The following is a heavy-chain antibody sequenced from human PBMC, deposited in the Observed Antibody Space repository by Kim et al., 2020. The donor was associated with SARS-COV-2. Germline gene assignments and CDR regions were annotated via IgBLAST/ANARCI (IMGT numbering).Heavy chain of an antibody. D-gene: IGHD4-4*01. J-gene: IGHJ4*02. CDR1: GFIFSNYA. V-gene: IGHV3-23*01. CDR2: ISASSGST. CDR3: VKLVDYTFGSSDS. Sequence: GGSLRLSCVGSGFIFSNYAMTCVRQAPGKGLEWVAGISASSGSTSFADSVLGRFTISRDNSKNTVYLQMSSLRAEDAAVYFCVKLVDYTFGSSDSWGQGT.